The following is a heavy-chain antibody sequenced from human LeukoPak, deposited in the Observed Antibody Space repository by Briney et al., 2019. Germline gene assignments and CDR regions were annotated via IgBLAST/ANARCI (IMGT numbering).Heavy chain of an antibody. CDR2: IKTDGSQI. D-gene: IGHD7-27*01. CDR1: GFTFSSYW. J-gene: IGHJ4*02. Sequence: QSGGSLRLSCVASGFTFSSYWMTWVRQAPGKGLEWVANIKTDGSQIYYVDSVRGRFTISRDNAKNSLYLQMNSLRVEDTAVYYCARDLNWETYWGQGTLVSVSS. CDR3: ARDLNWETY. V-gene: IGHV3-7*01.